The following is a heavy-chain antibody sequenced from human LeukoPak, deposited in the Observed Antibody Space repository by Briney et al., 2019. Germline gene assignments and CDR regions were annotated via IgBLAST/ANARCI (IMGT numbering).Heavy chain of an antibody. V-gene: IGHV3-23*01. CDR1: GFAFSAYA. J-gene: IGHJ6*02. D-gene: IGHD3-10*01. CDR3: AKTSGSGNYYYYYYGMDV. Sequence: GGSLRLSCAASGFAFSAYAMTWVRQAPGKGLEWVSAISGSGSSTFYADSVRGRFTISRDNSKNTLYLQMNSLRAEDTAIYYCAKTSGSGNYYYYYYGMDVWGQGTTVTVSS. CDR2: ISGSGSST.